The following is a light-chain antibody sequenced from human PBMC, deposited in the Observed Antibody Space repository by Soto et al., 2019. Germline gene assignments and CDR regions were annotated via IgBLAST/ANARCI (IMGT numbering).Light chain of an antibody. CDR2: DAS. J-gene: IGKJ2*01. CDR3: QQRSNWPPYT. CDR1: QSVSSY. V-gene: IGKV3-11*01. Sequence: EIVLPKSPATLSLSPGARATLSCRASQSVSSYLAWYQQKPGQAPRLLIYDASNRATGIPARFSGSGSGTDFTLTISSLEPEDFAVYYCQQRSNWPPYTFGQGTKREIK.